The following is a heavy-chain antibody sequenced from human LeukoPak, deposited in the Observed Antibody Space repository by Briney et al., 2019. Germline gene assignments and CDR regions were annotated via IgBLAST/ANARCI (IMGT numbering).Heavy chain of an antibody. CDR1: GGSFSGYY. D-gene: IGHD2-2*01. Sequence: SETLSLTCAVYGGSFSGYYWSWIRQPPGKGLNWIGEINHSGSTNYNPSLKSRVTISVDTSKNQFSLKLSSVTAADTAVYYCARSSVVPAAIWFDPWGQGTLVTVSS. V-gene: IGHV4-34*01. J-gene: IGHJ5*02. CDR3: ARSSVVPAAIWFDP. CDR2: INHSGST.